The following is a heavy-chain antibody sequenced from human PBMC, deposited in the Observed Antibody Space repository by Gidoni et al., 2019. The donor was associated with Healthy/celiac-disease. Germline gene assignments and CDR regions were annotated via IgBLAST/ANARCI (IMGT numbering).Heavy chain of an antibody. CDR2: IKSKTDGGTT. V-gene: IGHV3-15*01. CDR3: TTVGRGELSPPFDY. D-gene: IGHD3-16*02. CDR1: GFTCSNAW. J-gene: IGHJ4*02. Sequence: EVQLVESGGGLVKPGGSLRLSCAASGFTCSNAWMSWVRQAPGKGLEWVGRIKSKTDGGTTDYAAPVKGRFTISRDDSKNTLYLQMNSLKTEDTAVYYCTTVGRGELSPPFDYWGQGTLVTVSS.